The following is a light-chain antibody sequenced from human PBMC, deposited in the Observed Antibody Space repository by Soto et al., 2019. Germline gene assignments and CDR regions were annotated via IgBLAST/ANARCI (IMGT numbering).Light chain of an antibody. V-gene: IGKV1-5*01. CDR1: QSISSW. CDR2: DAS. J-gene: IGKJ1*01. Sequence: DLQMTQSPSTLSASVGDRVTITCRASQSISSWLAWYQQKPGKAPKLLIYDASSLESGVPSRFSGSGSGTEFTLTISSLQPDDFATYYCQQYNSDSPRTFGQGTKVDI. CDR3: QQYNSDSPRT.